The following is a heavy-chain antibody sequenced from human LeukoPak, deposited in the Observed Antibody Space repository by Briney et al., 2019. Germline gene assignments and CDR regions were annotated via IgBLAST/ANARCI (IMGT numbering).Heavy chain of an antibody. V-gene: IGHV3-23*01. D-gene: IGHD2-8*01. CDR1: GFTFDGYS. CDR3: AKFLPISGTKSAFGY. J-gene: IGHJ4*02. Sequence: PGGSLRLSCAASGFTFDGYSMAWVRQAPGKGLEWVSAVTGSGSTRYYADSVKGRFTISRDNSNSTVYLHMSSLRADDTAVYYCAKFLPISGTKSAFGYWGQGTLVTVSS. CDR2: VTGSGSTR.